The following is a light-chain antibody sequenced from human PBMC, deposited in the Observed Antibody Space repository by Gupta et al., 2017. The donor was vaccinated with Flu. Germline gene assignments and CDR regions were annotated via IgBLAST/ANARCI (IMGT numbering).Light chain of an antibody. V-gene: IGKV1-39*01. CDR1: QTASSY. Sequence: DIQMTQSPLSLSASVGDRVTITCRASQTASSYLNWYQQKPGEAPKLLIYTASSLQSGVPSRFSGSGSGTDFTLTISSLQVEDFATYYCQQSYSSPRTFGPGTKVEIK. J-gene: IGKJ1*01. CDR2: TAS. CDR3: QQSYSSPRT.